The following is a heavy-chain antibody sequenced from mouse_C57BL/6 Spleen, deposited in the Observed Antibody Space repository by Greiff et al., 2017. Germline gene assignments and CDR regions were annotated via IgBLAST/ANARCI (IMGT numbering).Heavy chain of an antibody. CDR3: ATVYSNYWFAY. Sequence: QVQLQQPGAELVRPGTSVKLSCKASGYTFTSYWMHWVKQRPGQGLEWIGVIDPSDSYTNYNQKFKGKATLTVDTSSSTAYMQLSSLTSEDSAVYYCATVYSNYWFAYWGQGTLVTVSA. CDR2: IDPSDSYT. D-gene: IGHD2-5*01. V-gene: IGHV1-59*01. J-gene: IGHJ3*01. CDR1: GYTFTSYW.